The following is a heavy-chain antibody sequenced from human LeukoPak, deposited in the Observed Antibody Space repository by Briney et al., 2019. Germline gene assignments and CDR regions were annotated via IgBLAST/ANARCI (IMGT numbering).Heavy chain of an antibody. CDR2: ITTSDGHT. V-gene: IGHV3-23*01. J-gene: IGHJ4*02. CDR3: AKDGGLWVSAHWGDS. D-gene: IGHD7-27*01. Sequence: GGSLRLSCAASGFTFSSYTMSWVRQAPGKGLEWVSTITTSDGHTYYADSVEGRFTVSRDNSKNTLFLQMNSLRAEDTAVYYCAKDGGLWVSAHWGDSWGRGTLVTVSS. CDR1: GFTFSSYT.